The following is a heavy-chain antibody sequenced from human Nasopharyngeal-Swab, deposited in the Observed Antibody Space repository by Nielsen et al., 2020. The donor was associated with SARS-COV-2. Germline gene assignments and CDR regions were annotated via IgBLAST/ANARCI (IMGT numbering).Heavy chain of an antibody. CDR2: IIPIFGTA. CDR1: GGTFSSYA. J-gene: IGHJ6*03. D-gene: IGHD6-19*01. CDR3: ARDREKSSGWTGVDYYYMDV. V-gene: IGHV1-69*13. Sequence: SVKVSCKASGGTFSSYAINWVRQAPGQGLEWMGGIIPIFGTANYAQKFQGRVTITADESTSTAYMELSSLRSEDTAVYYCARDREKSSGWTGVDYYYMDVWGEGTTVTVSS.